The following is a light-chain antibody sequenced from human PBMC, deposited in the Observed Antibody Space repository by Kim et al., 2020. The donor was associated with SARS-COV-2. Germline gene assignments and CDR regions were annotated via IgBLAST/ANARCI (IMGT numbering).Light chain of an antibody. V-gene: IGKV3-20*01. CDR1: QSISSSY. J-gene: IGKJ5*01. CDR3: QQSGS. CDR2: GAS. Sequence: EIVLTQSPGTLSLSPGERATLSCRASQSISSSYLAWYQQKPGQAPTLLIYGASGRATGIPDRFSGSGSGTDFTLTISRLEPEDFAVYYFQQSGSFGQGTRLEIK.